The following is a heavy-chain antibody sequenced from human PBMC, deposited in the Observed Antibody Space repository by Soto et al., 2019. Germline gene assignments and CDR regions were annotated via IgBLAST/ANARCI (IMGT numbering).Heavy chain of an antibody. Sequence: QVQLVESGGGVVQPGRSLRLSCAASGFTFSSYGMHWVRQAPGKGLEWVAVISYDGSNKYYADSVKGRFTISRDNSKNTLYLHMNSLRAEDTAVYYCAKDPYYDSSGYYQRGFDYWGQGTLVTVSS. CDR2: ISYDGSNK. CDR3: AKDPYYDSSGYYQRGFDY. J-gene: IGHJ4*02. D-gene: IGHD3-22*01. V-gene: IGHV3-30*18. CDR1: GFTFSSYG.